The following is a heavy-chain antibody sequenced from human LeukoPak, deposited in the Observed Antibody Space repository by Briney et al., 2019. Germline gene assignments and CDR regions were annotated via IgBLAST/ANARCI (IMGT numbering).Heavy chain of an antibody. V-gene: IGHV3-64*01. CDR1: GFTFSSYA. Sequence: GGSLRLSCAASGFTFSSYAMHWDRQAPGKGLEYVSAISSNGGSTYYANSVKGRFTISRDNSKNTLYLQMGSLRAEDMAVYYCARDGYSSSWSGSLWNNWFDPWGQGTLVTVSS. CDR3: ARDGYSSSWSGSLWNNWFDP. CDR2: ISSNGGST. J-gene: IGHJ5*02. D-gene: IGHD6-13*01.